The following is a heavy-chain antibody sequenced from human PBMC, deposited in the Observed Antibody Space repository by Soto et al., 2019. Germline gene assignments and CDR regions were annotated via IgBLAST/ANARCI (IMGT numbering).Heavy chain of an antibody. Sequence: GESLKISCKGSGYSFSTYWISWVRQMPGKGLEWMGRIDPSDSYTNYSPSFQGHVTISADKSISTAYLQWSSLKASDTAMYYCARLTTMIISLNMEVWGQGTTVTVSS. CDR3: ARLTTMIISLNMEV. J-gene: IGHJ6*02. V-gene: IGHV5-10-1*01. CDR2: IDPSDSYT. CDR1: GYSFSTYW. D-gene: IGHD3-22*01.